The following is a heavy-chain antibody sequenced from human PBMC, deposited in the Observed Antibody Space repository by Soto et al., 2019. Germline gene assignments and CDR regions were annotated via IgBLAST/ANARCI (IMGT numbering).Heavy chain of an antibody. CDR1: GFTFSTYS. Sequence: EMQVVESGGGLVQPGGSLRLSCAASGFTFSTYSMNWVRQAPGKGLEWVSYISHNSDSIHDAYSVKGRFTISRDNARNSLYLQMNSLRLEDTAVYYCAVGIAVAGGYFDLWGRGTLVTVSS. CDR2: ISHNSDSI. V-gene: IGHV3-48*01. J-gene: IGHJ2*01. D-gene: IGHD6-19*01. CDR3: AVGIAVAGGYFDL.